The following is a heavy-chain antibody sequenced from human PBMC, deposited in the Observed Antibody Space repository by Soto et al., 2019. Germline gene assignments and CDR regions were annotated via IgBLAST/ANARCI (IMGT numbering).Heavy chain of an antibody. CDR1: GGTFSSYA. Sequence: GASVKVSCKASGGTFSSYAISWVRQAPGQGLEWMGGIIPIFGTANYAQKFQGRVTITADESTSTAYMELSSLRSEDTAVYYCAKLLTRYSGYDFGGIWGQGTLVTVSS. D-gene: IGHD5-12*01. CDR3: AKLLTRYSGYDFGGI. CDR2: IIPIFGTA. J-gene: IGHJ4*02. V-gene: IGHV1-69*13.